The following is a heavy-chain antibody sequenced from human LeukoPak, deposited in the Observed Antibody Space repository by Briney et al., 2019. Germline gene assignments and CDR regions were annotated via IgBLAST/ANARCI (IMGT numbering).Heavy chain of an antibody. CDR3: ARVNFAWLERQNAFDI. CDR1: GFTFSSYW. CDR2: IKQDGSEK. D-gene: IGHD1-1*01. V-gene: IGHV3-7*03. J-gene: IGHJ3*02. Sequence: GGSLRLSCAASGFTFSSYWMSWVRQAPGKGLEWVANIKQDGSEKYYVDSVKGRFTISRDNSKNTLYLQMNSLRAEDTAVYYCARVNFAWLERQNAFDIWGQGTMVTVSS.